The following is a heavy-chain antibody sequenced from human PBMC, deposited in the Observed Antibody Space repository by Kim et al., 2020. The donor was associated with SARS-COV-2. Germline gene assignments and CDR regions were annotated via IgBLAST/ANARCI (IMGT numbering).Heavy chain of an antibody. J-gene: IGHJ6*02. D-gene: IGHD1-1*01. V-gene: IGHV3-7*03. Sequence: GGSLRLSCAASEFPFTPYLMLWVLQAPGKGLECVATVNQDGTDKYYVDSVKGRFTISRDNPKNSLFLQMNSLRVDDTAVYYCATLTRGSGVDVWGRGTTVTVSS. CDR3: ATLTRGSGVDV. CDR2: VNQDGTDK. CDR1: EFPFTPYL.